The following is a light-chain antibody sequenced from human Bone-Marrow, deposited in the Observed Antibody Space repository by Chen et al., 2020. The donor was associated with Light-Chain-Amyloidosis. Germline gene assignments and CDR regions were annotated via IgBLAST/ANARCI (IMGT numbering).Light chain of an antibody. CDR2: TSN. CDR1: SSNTGSNS. J-gene: IGLJ2*01. CDR3: AAWDDSLNGVV. Sequence: QSVLTLPLSASGTPGHRVTISCSGSSSNTGSNSVHWYHQLPGTAPKLHIYTSNQRPAGIPDRFSGSKSGTSASLAISGLQSEDEADYYCAAWDDSLNGVVFGGGTKLTVL. V-gene: IGLV1-44*01.